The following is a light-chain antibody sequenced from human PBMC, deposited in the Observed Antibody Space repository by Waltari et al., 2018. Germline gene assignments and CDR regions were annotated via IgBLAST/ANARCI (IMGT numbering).Light chain of an antibody. Sequence: EIVLTQSPATLSLSPGERATLSCRASQSVSSYLAWYQQKPGQAPRLLIYDVSNRATGIPARFSGSGSGTDFTLTISSLEPEDFAVYYCQQRSNWPLLTLGGGTKVEIK. CDR2: DVS. CDR3: QQRSNWPLLT. CDR1: QSVSSY. V-gene: IGKV3-11*01. J-gene: IGKJ4*01.